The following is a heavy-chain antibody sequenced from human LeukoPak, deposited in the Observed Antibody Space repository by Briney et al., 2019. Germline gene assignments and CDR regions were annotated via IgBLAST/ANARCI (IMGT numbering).Heavy chain of an antibody. V-gene: IGHV3-66*01. Sequence: GGSLRLSCAASGFTVSTNYMSWVRQAPGKGLEWVSVIFTGGSTYYTDSVKGRFTISRDNSKNTVYLQMNSLRAEDTAVYYCATGAGSGRHSKSWGQGALVTVSS. D-gene: IGHD3-10*01. CDR1: GFTVSTNY. J-gene: IGHJ5*02. CDR3: ATGAGSGRHSKS. CDR2: IFTGGST.